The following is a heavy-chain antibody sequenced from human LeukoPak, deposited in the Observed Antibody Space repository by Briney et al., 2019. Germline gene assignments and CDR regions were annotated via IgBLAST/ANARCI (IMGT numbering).Heavy chain of an antibody. Sequence: GGSLRLSCAASGFTVSSNYMSWVRHAPGKGLEWVSVIYSGGSTYYADSVKGRFTISRDNSKNTLYLQMNSLRAEDTAVYYCAREESGDYVWGSYRPLGYWGQGTLVTVSS. CDR3: AREESGDYVWGSYRPLGY. CDR1: GFTVSSNY. J-gene: IGHJ4*02. D-gene: IGHD3-16*02. CDR2: IYSGGST. V-gene: IGHV3-66*01.